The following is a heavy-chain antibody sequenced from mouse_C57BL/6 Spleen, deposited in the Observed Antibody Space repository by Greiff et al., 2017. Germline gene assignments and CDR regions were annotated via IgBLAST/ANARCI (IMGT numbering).Heavy chain of an antibody. J-gene: IGHJ4*01. CDR2: IYPGSGST. CDR1: GYTFTSYW. CDR3: AREGYYGYDEGGYAMDY. Sequence: VQLQQPGAELVKPGASVKMSCKASGYTFTSYWITWVKQRPGQGLEWIGDIYPGSGSTNYNEKFKSKATLTVDTSSSTAYMQLSSLTSGASAVYYCAREGYYGYDEGGYAMDYWGQGTSVTVSS. V-gene: IGHV1-55*01. D-gene: IGHD2-2*01.